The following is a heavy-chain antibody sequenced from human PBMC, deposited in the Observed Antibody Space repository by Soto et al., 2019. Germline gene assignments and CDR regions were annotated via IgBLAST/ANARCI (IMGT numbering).Heavy chain of an antibody. D-gene: IGHD2-8*01. CDR3: VRHPRVMVPRQHDYYFDT. CDR2: VFYSGST. Sequence: DTLALTCNVSGASINTRNYYWGWIREPPGKGLEWFGSVFYSGSTSYNPSLKSRVTISIVTSQNQYSLRLTSVTAADTALYFCVRHPRVMVPRQHDYYFDTWGPGHLVTVSS. J-gene: IGHJ4*02. CDR1: GASINTRNYY. V-gene: IGHV4-39*01.